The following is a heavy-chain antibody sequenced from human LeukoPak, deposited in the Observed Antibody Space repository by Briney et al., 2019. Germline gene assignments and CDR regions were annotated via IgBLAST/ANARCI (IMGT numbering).Heavy chain of an antibody. V-gene: IGHV1-18*01. CDR3: ARHYYDSSGYYYYYYRDV. CDR1: GYTFTSYG. D-gene: IGHD3-22*01. J-gene: IGHJ6*03. Sequence: ASVKVSCKASGYTFTSYGISWVRQAPGQGLDWMGWISAYNGNTNYAQKLQGRVTMTTDTSTSTAYMELRSLRSDDTAVYYCARHYYDSSGYYYYYYRDVWGKGTTVTVSS. CDR2: ISAYNGNT.